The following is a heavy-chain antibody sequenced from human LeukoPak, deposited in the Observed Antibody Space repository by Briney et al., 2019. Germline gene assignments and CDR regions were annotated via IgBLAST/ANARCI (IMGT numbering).Heavy chain of an antibody. V-gene: IGHV3-30*04. CDR3: ARDGTRVGYCSGGSCYRYYYYYGMDV. J-gene: IGHJ6*02. D-gene: IGHD2-15*01. CDR2: ISYDGSNK. Sequence: GRSLRLSCAASGFTFSSYAMHWVRQAPGKGLEWVAVISYDGSNKYYADSVKGRFTISRDNSKSTLYLQMNSLRAEDTAVYYCARDGTRVGYCSGGSCYRYYYYYGMDVWGQGTTVTVSS. CDR1: GFTFSSYA.